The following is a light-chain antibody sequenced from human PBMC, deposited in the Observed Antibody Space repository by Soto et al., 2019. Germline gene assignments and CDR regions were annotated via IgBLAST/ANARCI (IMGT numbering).Light chain of an antibody. CDR2: GAS. J-gene: IGKJ1*01. CDR3: QHYYSPPPT. CDR1: QDIGSF. V-gene: IGKV1-8*01. Sequence: AIQVTQSLSSFSVSIGDRVSLTFRASQDIGSFLGWYQQIPGRAPKLLISGASKLQSGVPSRFSGSGSGTDFTLTISSLQSEDFATYYCQHYYSPPPTVGQGTKVDIK.